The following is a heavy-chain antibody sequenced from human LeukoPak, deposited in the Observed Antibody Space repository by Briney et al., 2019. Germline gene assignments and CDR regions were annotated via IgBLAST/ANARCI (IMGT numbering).Heavy chain of an antibody. Sequence: GGSLRLSCAASGFTFSTYSMNWVRQAPGKGLEWVSYISSSSSTIYYADSVKGRFTISRDNAKNSLYLQMNSLRAEDTAVYYCARDDGDYGNPFYYYGMDVWGLGTTVTVSS. V-gene: IGHV3-48*04. J-gene: IGHJ6*02. CDR1: GFTFSTYS. CDR3: ARDDGDYGNPFYYYGMDV. CDR2: ISSSSSTI. D-gene: IGHD4-17*01.